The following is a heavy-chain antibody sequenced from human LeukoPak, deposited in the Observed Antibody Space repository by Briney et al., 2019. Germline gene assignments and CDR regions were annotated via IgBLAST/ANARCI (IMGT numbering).Heavy chain of an antibody. V-gene: IGHV3-7*01. D-gene: IGHD5-18*01. CDR2: IKQDGSEK. Sequence: GGSLRLSCAASGFTFGSYWMSWVRQAPGKGLEWVANIKQDGSEKYYVDSVKGRFTISRDNAKNSLYLQMNSLRAEDTAVYYCARERGGYSYGLDAFDIWGQGTMVTVSS. CDR1: GFTFGSYW. J-gene: IGHJ3*02. CDR3: ARERGGYSYGLDAFDI.